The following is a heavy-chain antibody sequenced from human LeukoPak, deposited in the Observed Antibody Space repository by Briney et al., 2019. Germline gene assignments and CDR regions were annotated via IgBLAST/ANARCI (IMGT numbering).Heavy chain of an antibody. D-gene: IGHD3-10*01. V-gene: IGHV4-31*03. CDR1: GDSISSGGYY. Sequence: SETLSLTCTVSGDSISSGGYYWSWVRQHPGKGLEWIGYIYYSGSTYYNPSLKSRVTISVDTSKNQFSLKLSSVTAADTAVYYCARPRSGSSGLDFDYWGQGTLVTVSS. CDR2: IYYSGST. J-gene: IGHJ4*02. CDR3: ARPRSGSSGLDFDY.